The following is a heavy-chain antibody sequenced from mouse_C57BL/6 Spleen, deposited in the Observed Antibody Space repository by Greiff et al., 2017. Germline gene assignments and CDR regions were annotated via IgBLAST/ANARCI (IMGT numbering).Heavy chain of an antibody. CDR3: YDKGYAMDY. J-gene: IGHJ4*01. CDR1: GYSFTDYN. CDR2: INPNYGTT. V-gene: IGHV1-39*01. Sequence: VQLQQSGPELVKPGASVKISCKASGYSFTDYNKNWGKQSNGKSLEWIGVINPNYGTTSYNQKFNGKATLTVDQSSSTVYMQLNSLTSEDSAVYYCYDKGYAMDYWGQGTSVTVSS. D-gene: IGHD2-12*01.